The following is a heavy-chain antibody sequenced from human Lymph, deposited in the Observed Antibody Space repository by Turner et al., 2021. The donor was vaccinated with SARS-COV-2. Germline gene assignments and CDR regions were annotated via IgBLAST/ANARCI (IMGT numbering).Heavy chain of an antibody. Sequence: QVQLVESGGGVVQPGRSLRLSCAASGLTFSSYAMHWVRQAPGKGLECVAFISYDESDKYYADSVKGRFTFSRDNSKNTLYLRMNSLRAEDTAVYNCARDRDSSGWVDYWGQGTLVTVSS. D-gene: IGHD3-22*01. V-gene: IGHV3-30*04. CDR3: ARDRDSSGWVDY. CDR1: GLTFSSYA. CDR2: ISYDESDK. J-gene: IGHJ4*02.